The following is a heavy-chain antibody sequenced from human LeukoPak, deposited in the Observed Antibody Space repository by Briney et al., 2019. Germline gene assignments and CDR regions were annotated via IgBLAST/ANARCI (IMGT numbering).Heavy chain of an antibody. D-gene: IGHD4-17*01. J-gene: IGHJ4*02. V-gene: IGHV4-39*07. Sequence: SETLSLTCTVSGGSISSSSYYWGWIRQPPGKGLEWLGSIYYSGSTYYNPSLKSRVTISVDTSKNQFSLKLRSVTAADTAVYYCASSLTLYGDYALGLDYWGQGTLVTVSS. CDR3: ASSLTLYGDYALGLDY. CDR2: IYYSGST. CDR1: GGSISSSSYY.